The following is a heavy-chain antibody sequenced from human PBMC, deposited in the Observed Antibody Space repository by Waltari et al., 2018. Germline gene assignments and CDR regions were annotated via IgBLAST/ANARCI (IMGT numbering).Heavy chain of an antibody. J-gene: IGHJ4*02. CDR1: GGPISSGRHY. CDR2: IYTSGST. CDR3: AREYYYDSSGSDTNFDY. Sequence: QVQLQESGRGLVKPSQTLSLTCTVPGGPISSGRHYWRWIRLPAGKGLEWIGRIYTSGSTNYTPTLKSRVTISVDTSKNQFSLKLSSVTAADTAVYYCAREYYYDSSGSDTNFDYWGQGTLVTVSS. V-gene: IGHV4-61*02. D-gene: IGHD3-22*01.